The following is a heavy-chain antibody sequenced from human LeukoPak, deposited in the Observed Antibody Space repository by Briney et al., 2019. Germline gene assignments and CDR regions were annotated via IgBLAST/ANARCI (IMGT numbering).Heavy chain of an antibody. Sequence: GGSLRLSCAASGFTFSSYTMSWVRQAPGKGLEWVSTITTSDGNTYYADSVKGRFTVSRNNSKNTLFLQMNSLRAEDTAVYYCAKDGGLWVSAHWGDSWGRGTLVTVSS. CDR1: GFTFSSYT. CDR2: ITTSDGNT. D-gene: IGHD7-27*01. V-gene: IGHV3-23*01. CDR3: AKDGGLWVSAHWGDS. J-gene: IGHJ4*02.